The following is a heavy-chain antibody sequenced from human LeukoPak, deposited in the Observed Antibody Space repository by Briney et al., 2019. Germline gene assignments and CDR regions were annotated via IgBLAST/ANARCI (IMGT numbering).Heavy chain of an antibody. V-gene: IGHV1-69*04. D-gene: IGHD6-13*01. CDR2: IIPILGIA. CDR3: ARGSVAAAGPNDY. Sequence: GASVKVSCKASGGTFSSYAISWVRQAPGQGLEWMGRIIPILGIANYAQKSQGRVTITADKSTSTAYMELSSLRSEDTAVYYCARGSVAAAGPNDYWGQGTLVTVSS. CDR1: GGTFSSYA. J-gene: IGHJ4*02.